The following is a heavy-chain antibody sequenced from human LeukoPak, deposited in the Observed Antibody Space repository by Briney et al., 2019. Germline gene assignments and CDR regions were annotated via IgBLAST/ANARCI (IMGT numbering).Heavy chain of an antibody. CDR3: TKDKDYGYYMDV. CDR1: GFTFSSYG. J-gene: IGHJ6*03. CDR2: IWYDGSDK. V-gene: IGHV3-33*06. D-gene: IGHD3-16*01. Sequence: PGGSLRLSCAASGFTFSSYGMHWVRQAPGKGLEWVAVIWYDGSDKYYADSVKSRFTISRDNSKNTLYLQMNSLRAEDTAVYYCTKDKDYGYYMDVRGKGTTVTVSS.